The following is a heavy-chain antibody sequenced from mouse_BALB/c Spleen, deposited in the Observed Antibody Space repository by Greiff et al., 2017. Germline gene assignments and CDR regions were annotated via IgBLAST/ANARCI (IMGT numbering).Heavy chain of an antibody. Sequence: EVKLVESGGGLVKPGGSLKLSCAASGFTFSDYYMYWVRQTPEKRLEWVATISDGGSYTYYPDSVKGRFTISRDNAKNNRYLQMSSLKSEDTAMYYCAREGAMDYWGQGTSVTVSS. J-gene: IGHJ4*01. CDR3: AREGAMDY. CDR1: GFTFSDYY. CDR2: ISDGGSYT. V-gene: IGHV5-4*02.